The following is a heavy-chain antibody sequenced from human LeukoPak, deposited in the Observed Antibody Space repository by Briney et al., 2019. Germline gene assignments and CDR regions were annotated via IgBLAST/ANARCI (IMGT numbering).Heavy chain of an antibody. CDR2: ITSSGTYI. CDR1: GFTFNNYN. CDR3: AREGMVAISFDY. Sequence: KSGGSLRLSCATSGFTFNNYNMNWVRQAPGRALEWVSSITSSGTYIFYADSVKGRFTISRDNAKNSLYLQMNSLRAEDTAVYYCAREGMVAISFDYWGQGTLVTVSS. J-gene: IGHJ4*02. V-gene: IGHV3-21*01. D-gene: IGHD3-3*01.